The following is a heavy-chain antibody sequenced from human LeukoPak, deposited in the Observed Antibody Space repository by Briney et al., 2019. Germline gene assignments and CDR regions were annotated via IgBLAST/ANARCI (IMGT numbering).Heavy chain of an antibody. CDR1: GFTFSKYS. D-gene: IGHD6-19*01. CDR3: TKSAGYSSGGPFDI. V-gene: IGHV3-48*01. Sequence: GGSLRLSCAASGFTFSKYSMNWVRQAPGKGLEWVSYISTSSSTIYYADSVKGRFTISRDNAKNSLYLQMDSLRTEDMALYYCTKSAGYSSGGPFDIWGQGTIVTVSS. J-gene: IGHJ3*02. CDR2: ISTSSSTI.